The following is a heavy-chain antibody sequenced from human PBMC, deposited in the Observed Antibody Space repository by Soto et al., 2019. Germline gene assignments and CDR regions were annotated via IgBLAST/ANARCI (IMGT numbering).Heavy chain of an antibody. Sequence: QVQLVQSGAEVKKPGSSVKVSCKASGDIFSSYPFSWVRQAPGQGLEWMGGIVPLLGTANYAQKFQDRVTITADDSTSTVYIELSSLRSDDTAVYYCATDRESQNWYFGVWGRGTLVSVSS. CDR2: IVPLLGTA. J-gene: IGHJ2*01. CDR3: ATDRESQNWYFGV. V-gene: IGHV1-69*01. CDR1: GDIFSSYP.